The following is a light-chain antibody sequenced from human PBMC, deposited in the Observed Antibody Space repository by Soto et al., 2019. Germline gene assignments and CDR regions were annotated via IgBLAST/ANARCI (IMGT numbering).Light chain of an antibody. CDR1: QGISSY. Sequence: DIQLTQSPSFLSASVGDRVTITCRASQGISSYLAWYQQKPGKAPNLLIYTASTLKSGHPSRFSGSGSGTEFTLTISSLQHEDFATYYCQQLNDYPVTFGQGTRLEIE. J-gene: IGKJ5*01. CDR2: TAS. V-gene: IGKV1-9*01. CDR3: QQLNDYPVT.